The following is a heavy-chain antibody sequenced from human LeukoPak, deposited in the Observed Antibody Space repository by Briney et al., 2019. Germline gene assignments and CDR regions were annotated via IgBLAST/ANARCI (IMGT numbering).Heavy chain of an antibody. V-gene: IGHV1-2*02. Sequence: ASVKVSCKASGYTFTGYYMHWVRQAPGQGLEWMGWINPNSGGTNYAQKFQGRVTMTRDTSISTAYMELGRLRSDDTAVYYCARPVVDCSGGSCSSHFDYWGQGTLVTVSS. CDR3: ARPVVDCSGGSCSSHFDY. J-gene: IGHJ4*02. D-gene: IGHD2-15*01. CDR1: GYTFTGYY. CDR2: INPNSGGT.